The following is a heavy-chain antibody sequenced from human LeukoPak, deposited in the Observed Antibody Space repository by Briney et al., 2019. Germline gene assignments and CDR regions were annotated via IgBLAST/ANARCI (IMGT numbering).Heavy chain of an antibody. V-gene: IGHV1-18*01. D-gene: IGHD5-18*01. CDR3: ARARGSGYSYGSYGGLDY. CDR2: ISAYNGNT. J-gene: IGHJ4*02. CDR1: VYTFTSDG. Sequence: AAVKVSCKASVYTFTSDGISGVRQAPGQGLGRMGWISAYNGNTNYAQKPQGRVTMTTDTSTSTAYMELRSLRSDDTAVYYCARARGSGYSYGSYGGLDYWGQGTLVTVSS.